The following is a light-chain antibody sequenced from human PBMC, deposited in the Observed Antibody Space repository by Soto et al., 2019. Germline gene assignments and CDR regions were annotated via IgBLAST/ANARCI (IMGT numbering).Light chain of an antibody. V-gene: IGKV1-5*01. CDR3: QQFHSFPIT. CDR2: DAS. CDR1: QSITIW. Sequence: DIQMTQPPSTLSASAGDRVTITCRASQSITIWLAWYQQKPGKAPKLLIYDASTLESGVPSRFSGGGSGTEFTLTISSLQPDDFATYYCQQFHSFPITFGQGTRLEIK. J-gene: IGKJ5*01.